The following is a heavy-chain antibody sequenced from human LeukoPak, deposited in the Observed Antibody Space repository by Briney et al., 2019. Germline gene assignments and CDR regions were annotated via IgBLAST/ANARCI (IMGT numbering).Heavy chain of an antibody. CDR2: IGGSGGRT. D-gene: IGHD3-9*01. V-gene: IGHV3-23*01. Sequence: PGGSLRLSCAASGFTFISYAMSWVRQAPGKGLEWVSLIGGSGGRTYYADSVKGRFTISIDNSKNTLSLQMNSLRAEDTAVYFCAKADYDILTGYYSYYYYYMDVWGKGITVTVSS. CDR3: AKADYDILTGYYSYYYYYMDV. CDR1: GFTFISYA. J-gene: IGHJ6*03.